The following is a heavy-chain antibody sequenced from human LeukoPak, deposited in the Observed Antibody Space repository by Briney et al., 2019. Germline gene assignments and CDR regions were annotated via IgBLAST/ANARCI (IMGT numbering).Heavy chain of an antibody. V-gene: IGHV4-59*11. Sequence: SETLTLTCTVSGGSISSHYWSWIRQPPGKGLEWIGYIYYSGSTSYNPSLKSRVTISVDTSKNQFSLKLSSVTAADTAVYYCARGADSVVIPDEGYFDYWGQGTLVTVSS. CDR3: ARGADSVVIPDEGYFDY. D-gene: IGHD3-22*01. CDR2: IYYSGST. J-gene: IGHJ4*02. CDR1: GGSISSHY.